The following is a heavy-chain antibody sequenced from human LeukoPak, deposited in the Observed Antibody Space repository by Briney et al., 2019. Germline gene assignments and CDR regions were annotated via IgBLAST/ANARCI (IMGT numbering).Heavy chain of an antibody. J-gene: IGHJ4*02. V-gene: IGHV4-61*02. CDR2: IYTSGST. CDR1: GGSISSGGYY. D-gene: IGHD1-1*01. CDR3: AREYDSSFDY. Sequence: SETLSLTCAVSGGSISSGGYYWSWIRQPAGKGLEWIGRIYTSGSTNYNPSLKSRVTMSVDTSKNQFSLKLSSVTAADTAVYYCAREYDSSFDYWGQGTLVTVSS.